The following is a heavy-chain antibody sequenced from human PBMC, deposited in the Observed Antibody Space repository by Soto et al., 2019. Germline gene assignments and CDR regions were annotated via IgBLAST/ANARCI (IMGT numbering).Heavy chain of an antibody. V-gene: IGHV5-51*01. CDR1: GYSFTSYW. Sequence: GESLKISCKGSGYSFTSYWIGWVRQMPGKGLEWMGIIYPGDSDTRYSPSFQGQVTISADKSISTAYLQWSSLKASDTAMYYCASNVDIVATIGRDNVAFDIWGQGTMVTVSS. J-gene: IGHJ3*02. D-gene: IGHD5-12*01. CDR2: IYPGDSDT. CDR3: ASNVDIVATIGRDNVAFDI.